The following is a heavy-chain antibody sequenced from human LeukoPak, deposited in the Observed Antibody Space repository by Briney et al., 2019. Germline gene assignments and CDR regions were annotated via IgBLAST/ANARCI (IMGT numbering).Heavy chain of an antibody. CDR2: IYSGGST. CDR1: GFTVSSNY. CDR3: ARESGYSYVGY. D-gene: IGHD5-18*01. J-gene: IGHJ4*02. Sequence: GGSLRLSCAASGFTVSSNYMSWVRQAPGKGLEWVSVIYSGGSTYYADSVKGRFTTSRDNSKNTLYLQMNSLRAEDTAVYYCARESGYSYVGYWGQGTLVTVSS. V-gene: IGHV3-53*01.